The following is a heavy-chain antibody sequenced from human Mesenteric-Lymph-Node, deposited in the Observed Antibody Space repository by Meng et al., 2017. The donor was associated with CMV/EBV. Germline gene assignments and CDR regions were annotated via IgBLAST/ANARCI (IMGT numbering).Heavy chain of an antibody. D-gene: IGHD4-23*01. Sequence: QVERPQWCDVLLQPPEPLSHTCAVHGGVFSSDYASWTRQPPGKGLEWIGEINQSGSTNYNPSLKSRVTISVDTSKNQFSLKLSSVTAADTAVYYCARHQRWLKSEGGFNYWGQGTLVTVSS. V-gene: IGHV4-34*01. CDR1: GGVFSSDY. CDR2: INQSGST. J-gene: IGHJ4*02. CDR3: ARHQRWLKSEGGFNY.